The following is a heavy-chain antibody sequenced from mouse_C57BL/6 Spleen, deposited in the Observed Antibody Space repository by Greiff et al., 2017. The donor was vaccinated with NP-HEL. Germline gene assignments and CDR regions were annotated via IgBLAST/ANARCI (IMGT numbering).Heavy chain of an antibody. D-gene: IGHD2-4*01. CDR1: GFTFSSYG. CDR2: ISSGGSYT. J-gene: IGHJ3*01. CDR3: ARAYDYDEAWFAY. V-gene: IGHV5-6*01. Sequence: DVQLVESGGDLVKPGGSLKLSCAASGFTFSSYGMSWVRQTPDKRLEWVATISSGGSYTYYPDSVKGRFTISRDNAKNTLYLQMSSLKSEDTAMYYCARAYDYDEAWFAYWGQGTLVTVSA.